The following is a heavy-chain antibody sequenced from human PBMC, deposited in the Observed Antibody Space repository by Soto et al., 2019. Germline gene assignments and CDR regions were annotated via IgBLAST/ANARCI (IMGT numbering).Heavy chain of an antibody. CDR2: ITYSGSA. D-gene: IGHD6-19*01. CDR3: TRGYDGYSSGWYSDY. V-gene: IGHV4-59*01. J-gene: IGHJ4*02. Sequence: SETLSLTCTVSGDSIISYYWSWIRQPPGKGLDWIGHITYSGSANYNPSLKSRVTISIDTSKKQLSLKLTSMTAADTAVYYCTRGYDGYSSGWYSDYWGQGSLVTVSS. CDR1: GDSIISYY.